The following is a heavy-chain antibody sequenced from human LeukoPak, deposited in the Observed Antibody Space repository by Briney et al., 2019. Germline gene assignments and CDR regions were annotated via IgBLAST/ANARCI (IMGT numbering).Heavy chain of an antibody. D-gene: IGHD2-8*01. CDR1: GGTFSNYA. CDR3: ASAYCTNGVCYFDY. Sequence: ASVKVSCKASGGTFSNYAISWVRQAPGQGLEWMGGIIPIFGTANYAQKFQGRVTITADKSTSTAYMELSSLRSEDTAVYYCASAYCTNGVCYFDYWGQGTLVTVSS. V-gene: IGHV1-69*06. J-gene: IGHJ4*02. CDR2: IIPIFGTA.